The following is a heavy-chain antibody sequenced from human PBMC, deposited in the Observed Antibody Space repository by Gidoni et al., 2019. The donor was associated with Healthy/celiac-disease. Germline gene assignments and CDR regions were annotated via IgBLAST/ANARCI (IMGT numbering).Heavy chain of an antibody. CDR2: ISWNSGSI. CDR1: GFTFDDYA. CDR3: AKGLRYCSGGSCYSGVYYYGMDV. D-gene: IGHD2-15*01. V-gene: IGHV3-9*01. Sequence: RLSCAASGFTFDDYAMHWVRQAPGKGLEWVSGISWNSGSIGYADSVKGRFTISRDNAKNSLYLQMNSLRAEDTALYYCAKGLRYCSGGSCYSGVYYYGMDVWGQGTTVTVSS. J-gene: IGHJ6*02.